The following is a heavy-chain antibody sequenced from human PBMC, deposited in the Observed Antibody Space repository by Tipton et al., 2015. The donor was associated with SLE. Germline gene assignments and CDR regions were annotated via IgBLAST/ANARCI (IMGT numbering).Heavy chain of an antibody. CDR2: IYTSGST. CDR1: GASIGSGSDY. D-gene: IGHD2-15*01. Sequence: TLSLTCTVSGASIGSGSDYWSWIRQPAGKGLEWIGYIYTSGSTNYSPSLKSRVTMSVDTSKNQFSLKLSSVTAADTAVFYCARDRGSLGAFDIWGQGTMVTVSS. V-gene: IGHV4-61*09. J-gene: IGHJ3*02. CDR3: ARDRGSLGAFDI.